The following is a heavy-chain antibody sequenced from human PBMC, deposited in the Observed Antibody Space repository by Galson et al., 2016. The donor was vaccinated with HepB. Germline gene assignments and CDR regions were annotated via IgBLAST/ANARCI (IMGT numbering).Heavy chain of an antibody. CDR3: TSAFSTYYDILTGYYTKDY. J-gene: IGHJ4*02. CDR1: GFTFSDSA. Sequence: SLRLSCAASGFTFSDSAMHWVRQASGKGLEWVGRIRNKAYTYATAYAASVQGRFTISRDDSKNTAYLQMNSLKTEDTAVYYCTSAFSTYYDILTGYYTKDYWGQGTLVTVSS. V-gene: IGHV3-73*01. CDR2: IRNKAYTYAT. D-gene: IGHD3-9*01.